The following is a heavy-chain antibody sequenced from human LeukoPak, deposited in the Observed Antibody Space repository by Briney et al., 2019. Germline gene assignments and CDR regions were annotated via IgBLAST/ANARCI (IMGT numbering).Heavy chain of an antibody. V-gene: IGHV3-23*01. Sequence: GGSLRLSCAASGFTFSSYAMSWVRQAPGKGLEWVSSITSSGAATYYADSVKGRFTISRDNSDNTLYLQMNSLRAEDTAVYYCAKDRPNYYGSNGHYYKLNGDCWGQGTLVAVSS. CDR1: GFTFSSYA. CDR2: ITSSGAAT. CDR3: AKDRPNYYGSNGHYYKLNGDC. J-gene: IGHJ4*02. D-gene: IGHD3-22*01.